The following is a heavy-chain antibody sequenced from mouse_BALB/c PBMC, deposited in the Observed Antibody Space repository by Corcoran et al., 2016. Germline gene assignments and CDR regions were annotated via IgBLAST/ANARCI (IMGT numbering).Heavy chain of an antibody. CDR1: GYTFTNYG. J-gene: IGHJ2*01. CDR3: ALYYGSSYVDY. V-gene: IGHV9-1*02. D-gene: IGHD1-1*01. Sequence: QIQLVQSGPELKKPGVTVKISCKASGYTFTNYGMNWVKQAPGKGLKWMGWINTYTGEPTYADDFKGRFAFSLETSASTAYLQINNLKNEDMATYFWALYYGSSYVDYWGQGTTLTVSS. CDR2: INTYTGEP.